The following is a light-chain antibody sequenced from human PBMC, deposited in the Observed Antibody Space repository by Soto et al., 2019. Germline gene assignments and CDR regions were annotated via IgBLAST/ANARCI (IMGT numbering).Light chain of an antibody. CDR3: QQYGSSSWT. CDR1: QSVSSSY. V-gene: IGKV3-20*01. J-gene: IGKJ1*01. CDR2: GAS. Sequence: IVVTQSPGTLSLYPGERATLSCRASQSVSSSYLAWYQQQPGQAPRLLIYGASSRATGIPDRFSGSGSGTDFTLTISRLEPEDFAVYYCQQYGSSSWTFGQGAKVDI.